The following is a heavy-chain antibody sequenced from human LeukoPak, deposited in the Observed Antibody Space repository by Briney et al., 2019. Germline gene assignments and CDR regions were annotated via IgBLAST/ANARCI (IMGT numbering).Heavy chain of an antibody. Sequence: GGSLRLSCAASGFTVSSNYMSWVRQAPGKGLEWVSSISSSSSYIYYADSVKGRFTISRDNAKNSLYLQMNGLRAEDTAVYYCAREGNGYDPDLDYWGQGTLVTVSS. V-gene: IGHV3-21*01. CDR1: GFTVSSNY. D-gene: IGHD5-12*01. CDR2: ISSSSSYI. CDR3: AREGNGYDPDLDY. J-gene: IGHJ4*02.